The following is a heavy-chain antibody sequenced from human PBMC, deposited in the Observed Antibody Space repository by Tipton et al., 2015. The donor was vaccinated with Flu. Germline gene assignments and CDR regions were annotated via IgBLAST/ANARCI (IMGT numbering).Heavy chain of an antibody. CDR1: GFTFSSYG. J-gene: IGHJ1*01. Sequence: SLRFSCVASGFTFSSYGMHWVRQAPGKGLEWVALIRYDRSNKYYADSVKGRFTISRDNSKNTLYQQMNSLRAEDTAVYYCAKDPGEVVGEYLQNWGQGTLVTVS. CDR2: IRYDRSNK. D-gene: IGHD1-26*01. V-gene: IGHV3-30*02. CDR3: AKDPGEVVGEYLQN.